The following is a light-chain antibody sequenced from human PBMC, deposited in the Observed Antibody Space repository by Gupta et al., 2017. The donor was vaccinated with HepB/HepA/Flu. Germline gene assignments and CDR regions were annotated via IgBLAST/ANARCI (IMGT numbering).Light chain of an antibody. CDR1: KSGSKD. V-gene: IGLV3-9*01. CDR3: QVWDNSTVV. Sequence: SCELTQPLPVSVALEQTARITCGVDKSGSKDVNWYQQKPGQAPVLVIYRNSNRPSGIPERFSGSNSWNTATLTISRAQAEDEADYYCQVWDNSTVVFGGGTKLTVL. J-gene: IGLJ2*01. CDR2: RNS.